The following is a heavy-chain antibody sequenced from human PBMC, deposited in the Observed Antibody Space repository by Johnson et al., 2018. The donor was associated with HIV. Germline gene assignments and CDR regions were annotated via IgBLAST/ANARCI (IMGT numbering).Heavy chain of an antibody. CDR3: ARSLPYSSSVGFDI. CDR2: ISNDGKTE. CDR1: GFTFSSYP. V-gene: IGHV3-30*04. D-gene: IGHD6-6*01. Sequence: QVQLVESGGGVVQPGRSLRPACAASGFTFSSYPMHWVRQAPGKGLEWVAVISNDGKTEYYVDSVKGRFTISRDNAKNSLYLQMNSLRADDTAVYYCARSLPYSSSVGFDIWGQGTMVTVSS. J-gene: IGHJ3*02.